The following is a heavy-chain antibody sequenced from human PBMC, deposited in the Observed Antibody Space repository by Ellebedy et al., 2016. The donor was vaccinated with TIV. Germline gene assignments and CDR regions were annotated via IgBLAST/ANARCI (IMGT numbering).Heavy chain of an antibody. CDR3: ARDVRAERAGYYYYYMDV. CDR1: GFTFSSYW. V-gene: IGHV3-7*01. Sequence: GESLKISCAASGFTFSSYWMSWVRQAPGKGLEWVANIKQDGSEKYYVDSVKGRFTISRDNAKNSLYLQMNSLRAEDTAVYYCARDVRAERAGYYYYYMDVWGKGTTVTVSS. J-gene: IGHJ6*03. CDR2: IKQDGSEK. D-gene: IGHD3-10*02.